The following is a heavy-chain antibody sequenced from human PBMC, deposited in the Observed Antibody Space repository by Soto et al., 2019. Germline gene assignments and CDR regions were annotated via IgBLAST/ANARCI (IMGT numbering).Heavy chain of an antibody. CDR3: ATLYDFWSGYSAYGMDV. CDR1: GFTFSSYA. Sequence: EVQLLESGGGLVQPGGSLRLSCAASGFTFSSYAMSWVRQAPGKGLEWVSAISGSGGSTYYADSVKGRFTISRDNSKNTLYLQMNSLRAEDTAVYYCATLYDFWSGYSAYGMDVWGQGTTVTVSS. CDR2: ISGSGGST. D-gene: IGHD3-3*01. J-gene: IGHJ6*02. V-gene: IGHV3-23*01.